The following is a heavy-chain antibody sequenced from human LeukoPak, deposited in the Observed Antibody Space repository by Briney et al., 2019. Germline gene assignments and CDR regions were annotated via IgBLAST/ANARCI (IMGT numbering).Heavy chain of an antibody. CDR3: ARQSSHYYGSGTFRHFDY. CDR2: IFYSGST. J-gene: IGHJ4*02. Sequence: SETLSLTCTVSGGPISSNDYYWGWIRQSPGKGLEWIANIFYSGSTHYNPSLKSRVSISVDTSKNQFSLKLSSVTAADAAIYYCARQSSHYYGSGTFRHFDYWGQGTLVSVSS. CDR1: GGPISSNDYY. V-gene: IGHV4-39*01. D-gene: IGHD3-10*01.